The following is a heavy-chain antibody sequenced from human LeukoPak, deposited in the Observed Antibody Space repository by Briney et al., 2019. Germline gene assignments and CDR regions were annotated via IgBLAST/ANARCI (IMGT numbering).Heavy chain of an antibody. CDR3: ARESNYHGSGTGWFDP. Sequence: SETLSLTCAVSGDSISRGGYSWSWIRQPPGKGLEWIWYFYYSGSTYYNPSLKSRVTISVDTSKNQLSLKLSSVTAADTALYYCARESNYHGSGTGWFDPWGQGTLVTVSS. D-gene: IGHD3-10*01. CDR1: GDSISRGGYS. CDR2: FYYSGST. V-gene: IGHV4-30-4*07. J-gene: IGHJ5*02.